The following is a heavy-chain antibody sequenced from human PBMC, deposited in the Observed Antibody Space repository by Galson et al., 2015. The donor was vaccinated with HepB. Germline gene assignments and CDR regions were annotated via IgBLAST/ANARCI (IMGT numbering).Heavy chain of an antibody. CDR2: ISSYNGKT. J-gene: IGHJ5*01. V-gene: IGHV1-18*01. CDR1: GYNFNIYG. Sequence: SVKVSCKASGYNFNIYGISWVRQAPGQGLEWMGKISSYNGKTNYEQKFQGRVTMTADTSTTTAYMELRNLTSDDTAVYYCARLRFMGFELRGWFDPWGQGTLVIVSS. D-gene: IGHD3-10*01. CDR3: ARLRFMGFELRGWFDP.